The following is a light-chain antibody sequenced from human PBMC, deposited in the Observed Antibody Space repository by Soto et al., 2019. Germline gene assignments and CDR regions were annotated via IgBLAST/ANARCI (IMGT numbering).Light chain of an antibody. J-gene: IGLJ2*01. CDR2: DVS. CDR3: SSYTSSSTLV. Sequence: QSALTQPASVSGSPGQSITISCTGTSSDVGDNNYVSWYQQYPGRAPKLMIFDVSNRPSGVSNRFSGSKSGNTASLTISGLQAEDEADYYCSSYTSSSTLVFGGGTQLTVL. V-gene: IGLV2-14*01. CDR1: SSDVGDNNY.